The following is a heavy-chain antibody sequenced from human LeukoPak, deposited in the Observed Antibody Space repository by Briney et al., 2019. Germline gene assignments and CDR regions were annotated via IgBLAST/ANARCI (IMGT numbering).Heavy chain of an antibody. CDR2: IYSGGST. Sequence: PGGSLRLSCAVSGFTVSSNYMSWVRHAPGKGLELVSVIYSGGSTYYADSVKGRFTISRDNSKNTLYLQMNSLRAEDTAVYYCARDSPSRGWPLDYWGQGTLVTVSS. CDR3: ARDSPSRGWPLDY. CDR1: GFTVSSNY. J-gene: IGHJ4*02. D-gene: IGHD6-19*01. V-gene: IGHV3-53*05.